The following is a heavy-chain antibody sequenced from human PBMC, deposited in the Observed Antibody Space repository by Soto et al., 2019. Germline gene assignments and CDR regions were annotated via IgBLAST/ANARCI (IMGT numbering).Heavy chain of an antibody. V-gene: IGHV4-4*02. D-gene: IGHD3-10*01. Sequence: SHTCTVANASISSRKWYPCISKTPGKGLEWIGEIYHSGSINHNPSLKSRVTMSVDKSKNQFSLKMTSVTAADTGVYYCASKFGELLADALDIWGQGTVVTVSS. CDR2: IYHSGSI. CDR3: ASKFGELLADALDI. J-gene: IGHJ3*02. CDR1: NASISSRKW.